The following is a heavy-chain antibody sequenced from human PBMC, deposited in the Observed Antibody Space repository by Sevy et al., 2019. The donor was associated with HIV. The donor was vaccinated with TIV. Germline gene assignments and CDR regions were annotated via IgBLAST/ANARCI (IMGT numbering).Heavy chain of an antibody. D-gene: IGHD3-10*01. V-gene: IGHV6-1*01. CDR3: ARARYYGSGTRLYYFDY. J-gene: IGHJ4*02. Sequence: QSQTLSLTCAISGDSVSSNSAAWNWIRQSPSRGLEWLGRTYYRSKWYNDYAVSVKSRITINPDTSKNQFSLQLNSVTPEDTAVYYCARARYYGSGTRLYYFDYWGQGTLVTVSS. CDR1: GDSVSSNSAA. CDR2: TYYRSKWYN.